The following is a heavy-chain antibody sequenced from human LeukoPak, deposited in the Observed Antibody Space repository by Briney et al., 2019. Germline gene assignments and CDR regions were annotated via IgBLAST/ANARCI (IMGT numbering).Heavy chain of an antibody. CDR1: GFTFSSYG. J-gene: IGHJ4*02. D-gene: IGHD2-15*01. V-gene: IGHV3-33*01. CDR2: IWYDGSNK. Sequence: GGSLRLSCAASGFTFSSYGMHWVRQAPGKGLEWVAVIWYDGSNKYYADSVKGRFTISRDNSKNTLYLQMNSLRAEDTAVYYCARGFYCSGGSCYSDYWGQGTLVTVSS. CDR3: ARGFYCSGGSCYSDY.